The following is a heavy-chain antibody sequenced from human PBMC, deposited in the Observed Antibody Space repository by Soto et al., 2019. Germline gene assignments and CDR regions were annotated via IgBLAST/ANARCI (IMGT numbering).Heavy chain of an antibody. V-gene: IGHV3-13*01. CDR2: IDSAGDA. D-gene: IGHD3-10*01. J-gene: IGHJ5*02. CDR1: GFTFSRHD. CDR3: ARGGIRGVSWKWFAT. Sequence: EVQLVESGGGLVQPGGSLRLSCAASGFTFSRHDMHWVRQVTGKGLEWVSGIDSAGDAKYPVSVKGRFTISRENAKNSLHLQMSSMRAGDTAVYYCARGGIRGVSWKWFATRGQGTLVTVS.